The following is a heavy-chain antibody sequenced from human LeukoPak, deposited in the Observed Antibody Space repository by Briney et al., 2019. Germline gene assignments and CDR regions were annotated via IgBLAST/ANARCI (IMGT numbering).Heavy chain of an antibody. J-gene: IGHJ4*02. D-gene: IGHD3-10*01. CDR3: ARDQPWGVAND. CDR2: INSDGSST. Sequence: GGSLRLSCAASGFTFSNYYMHWVRQVPGKGLVWVSRINSDGSSTTYADSVKGRFTISRDNAKNTLYLQMNSLRGDDTAVYYCARDQPWGVANDWGQGTLVTVSS. V-gene: IGHV3-74*01. CDR1: GFTFSNYY.